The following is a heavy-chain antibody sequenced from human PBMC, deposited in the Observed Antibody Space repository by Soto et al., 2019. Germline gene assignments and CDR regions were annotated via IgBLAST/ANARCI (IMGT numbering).Heavy chain of an antibody. CDR1: GGSFSGYY. CDR2: INHSGST. J-gene: IGHJ5*02. D-gene: IGHD5-12*01. V-gene: IGHV4-34*01. CDR3: ARGRGHSGYGKSTFDP. Sequence: QVQLQQWGAGLLKPSETLSLTCTVYGGSFSGYYWSWIRQPPGKGLEWIGEINHSGSTNYNPSLKSRITISVDTSKNQFSLKLSSVTAADTAIYYCARGRGHSGYGKSTFDPWGQGTLVTVSS.